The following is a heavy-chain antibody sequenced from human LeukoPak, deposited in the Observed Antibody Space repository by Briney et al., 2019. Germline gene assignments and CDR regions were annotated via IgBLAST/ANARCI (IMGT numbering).Heavy chain of an antibody. V-gene: IGHV4-59*12. CDR1: GGSISGYY. Sequence: SETLSLTCTVSGGSISGYYRSWIRQPPGKGLEWIGYLYYSGSTNYNPSLKSRVTISLNTSKSQFSLKLSSVTAADTAVYYCATDASGYYRYFDLWGRGTLVTVSS. D-gene: IGHD3-22*01. J-gene: IGHJ2*01. CDR3: ATDASGYYRYFDL. CDR2: LYYSGST.